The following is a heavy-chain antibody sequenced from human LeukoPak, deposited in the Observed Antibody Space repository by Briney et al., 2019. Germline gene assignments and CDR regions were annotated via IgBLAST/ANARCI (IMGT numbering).Heavy chain of an antibody. CDR2: IKQDGSEK. D-gene: IGHD2-21*01. Sequence: GGSLRLSCAASGFTFSSYRMSWVRQAPGKGLEWVANIKQDGSEKYYVDSVKGRFTISRDNAKNSLYLQMNSLRAEDTAVYYCARLELGVVVIASDHAFDIWGQGTMVTVSS. CDR1: GFTFSSYR. V-gene: IGHV3-7*01. J-gene: IGHJ3*02. CDR3: ARLELGVVVIASDHAFDI.